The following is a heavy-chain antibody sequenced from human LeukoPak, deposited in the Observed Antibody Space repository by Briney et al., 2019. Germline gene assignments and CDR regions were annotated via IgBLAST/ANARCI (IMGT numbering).Heavy chain of an antibody. J-gene: IGHJ6*03. V-gene: IGHV1-8*01. D-gene: IGHD3-3*01. CDR1: GYTFTSYD. Sequence: ASVKVSCKASGYTFTSYDINWVRQATGQGLEWMGWMNPNSGNTGCAQKFQGRVTITADESTSTAYMELSSLRSEDTAVYYCARGFWSGYYALGYYMDVWGKGTTVTVSS. CDR2: MNPNSGNT. CDR3: ARGFWSGYYALGYYMDV.